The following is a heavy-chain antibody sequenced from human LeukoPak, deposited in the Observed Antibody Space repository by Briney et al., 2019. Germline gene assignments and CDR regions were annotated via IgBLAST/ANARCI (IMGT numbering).Heavy chain of an antibody. D-gene: IGHD2-21*01. V-gene: IGHV3-23*01. CDR1: GFPFSSYA. CDR2: TSSSDAGT. J-gene: IGHJ4*02. Sequence: GGSLDLSLAAFGFPFSSYAMSWVRRAPGKGREGVSATSSSDAGTYHADSVRGRFTISRDNSKNTLYLQMNSLRVEDAAVYYCARAPVTSCRGAYCYPFDYWGQGTLVTVSS. CDR3: ARAPVTSCRGAYCYPFDY.